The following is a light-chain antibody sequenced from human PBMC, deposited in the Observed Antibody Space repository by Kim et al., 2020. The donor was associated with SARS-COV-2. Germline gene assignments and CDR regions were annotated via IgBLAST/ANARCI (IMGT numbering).Light chain of an antibody. Sequence: SLAPEEGATPFGGARRRVRGIAWYQQKPGQEPRRLSYGAFTRATGIPDRFSGSGSGTDFTLTISRVEPEDFAVYFCQKNGRSPITFGQGTRLEIK. J-gene: IGKJ5*01. CDR3: QKNGRSPIT. CDR1: RRVRG. CDR2: GAF. V-gene: IGKV3-20*01.